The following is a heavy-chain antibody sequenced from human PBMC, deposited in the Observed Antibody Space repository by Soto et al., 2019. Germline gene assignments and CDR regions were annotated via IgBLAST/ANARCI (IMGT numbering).Heavy chain of an antibody. V-gene: IGHV3-74*01. CDR1: GFTFSSYW. CDR2: INSDGSST. Sequence: PGGSLRLSCAASGFTFSSYWMHWVRQAPGKGLVWVSRINSDGSSTSYADSVKGRFTISRDNAKNTLYMQMNSLRAEDTAVYYCARGVHYAPGGMEVWGKGTTVTVS. J-gene: IGHJ6*04. D-gene: IGHD3-16*01. CDR3: ARGVHYAPGGMEV.